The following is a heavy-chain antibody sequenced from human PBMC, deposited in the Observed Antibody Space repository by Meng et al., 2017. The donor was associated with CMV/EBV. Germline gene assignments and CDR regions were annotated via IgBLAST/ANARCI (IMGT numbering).Heavy chain of an antibody. CDR2: IWYDGSKE. V-gene: IGHV3-33*03. D-gene: IGHD3-10*01. CDR1: GLTFSKCG. J-gene: IGHJ4*02. Sequence: GESPMTSCTASGLTFSKCGMHWVRQAPGKGLEWVAIIWYDGSKEYYADNVKGRFTISSDNYRHMLYLQMNNLRAEDTAVCYCAKAPYSGGFDSWGQGTLVTVSS. CDR3: AKAPYSGGFDS.